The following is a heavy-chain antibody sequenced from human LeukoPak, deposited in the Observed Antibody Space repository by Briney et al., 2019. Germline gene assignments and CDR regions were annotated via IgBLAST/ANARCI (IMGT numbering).Heavy chain of an antibody. CDR1: GGSISSRSDY. Sequence: SETLSLTCTVSGGSISSRSDYWGWIRQPPGKGLEWIGTIYYSGSTYSNPSLKSRVTMSVDTSKNQFSLQLSSVTAADTAVCYCARHEHGYCSSTTCYRNGMDVWGQGTTVTVSS. V-gene: IGHV4-39*01. J-gene: IGHJ6*02. D-gene: IGHD2-2*02. CDR2: IYYSGST. CDR3: ARHEHGYCSSTTCYRNGMDV.